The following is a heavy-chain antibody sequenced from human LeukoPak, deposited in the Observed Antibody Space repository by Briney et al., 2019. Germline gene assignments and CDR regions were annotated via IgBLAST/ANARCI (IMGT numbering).Heavy chain of an antibody. CDR2: IYYSGST. V-gene: IGHV4-31*03. D-gene: IGHD3-3*01. CDR3: ARGGPSGKMSIFGVVIKNPYYFDY. CDR1: GGSISSGGYY. Sequence: SETLSLTCTVSGGSISSGGYYWSWIRQHPGKGLEWIGYIYYSGSTYYNPSLKSRVTISVDTSKNQFSLKLSSVTAADTAVYYCARGGPSGKMSIFGVVIKNPYYFDYWGQGTLFTVSS. J-gene: IGHJ4*02.